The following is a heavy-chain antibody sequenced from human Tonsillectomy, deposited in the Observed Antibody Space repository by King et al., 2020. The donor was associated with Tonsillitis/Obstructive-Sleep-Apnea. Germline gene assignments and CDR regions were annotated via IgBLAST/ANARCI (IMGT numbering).Heavy chain of an antibody. CDR1: GYSFTTYW. CDR2: IYPGDSDT. D-gene: IGHD2-8*01. Sequence: VQLVESGAEVKKPGESLNISCTASGYSFTTYWIGWVRQMPGKGLEWMGIIYPGDSDTRYSPSFQGQVTISADKSITTAYLQWSSLKASDTAMYYCARLNARGARAFDSWGQGTMVTVSS. V-gene: IGHV5-51*01. CDR3: ARLNARGARAFDS. J-gene: IGHJ3*02.